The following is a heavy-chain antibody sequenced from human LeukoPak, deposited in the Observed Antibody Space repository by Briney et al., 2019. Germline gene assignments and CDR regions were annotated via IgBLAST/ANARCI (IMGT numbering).Heavy chain of an antibody. V-gene: IGHV3-7*01. D-gene: IGHD3-3*01. J-gene: IGHJ4*02. CDR1: GFTFSSYW. CDR3: AREPPSGFGVVIMGLDY. Sequence: GGSLRLSCAASGFTFSSYWMSWVRQAPGKGLEWVANIKQDGSEKYYVDSVKGRFTISRDNAKNSLYLQMNSLRAEDTAVYYCAREPPSGFGVVIMGLDYWGQGTLVTVSS. CDR2: IKQDGSEK.